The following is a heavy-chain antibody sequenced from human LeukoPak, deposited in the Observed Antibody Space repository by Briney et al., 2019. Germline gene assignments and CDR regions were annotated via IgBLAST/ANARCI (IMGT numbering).Heavy chain of an antibody. CDR3: AKDSPSRTATTEVPVDY. CDR2: ISSSGSTI. V-gene: IGHV3-48*03. Sequence: GGSLRLSCAASGFTFSSYEMKWVRQAPGKGLEWVSYISSSGSTIYYADSVKGRFTISRDNSKNTLYLQMDSLRAEDTAVYYCAKDSPSRTATTEVPVDYWGQGTLVTVSS. J-gene: IGHJ4*02. CDR1: GFTFSSYE. D-gene: IGHD1/OR15-1a*01.